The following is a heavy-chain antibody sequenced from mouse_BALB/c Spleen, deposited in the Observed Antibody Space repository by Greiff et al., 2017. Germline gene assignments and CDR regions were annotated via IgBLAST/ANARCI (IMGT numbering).Heavy chain of an antibody. V-gene: IGHV1-20*02. D-gene: IGHD1-1*01. CDR2: INPYNGDT. CDR1: GYSFTGYF. J-gene: IGHJ4*01. Sequence: EVQLKQSGPELVKPGASVKISCKASGYSFTGYFMNWVMQSHGKSLEWIGRINPYNGDTFYNQKFKGKATLTVDKSSSTAHMELRSLASEDSAVYYCAIDHGSSYYAMDYWGQGTSVTVSS. CDR3: AIDHGSSYYAMDY.